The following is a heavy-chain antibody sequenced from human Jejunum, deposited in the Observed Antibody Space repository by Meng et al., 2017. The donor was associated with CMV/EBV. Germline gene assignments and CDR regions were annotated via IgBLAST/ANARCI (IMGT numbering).Heavy chain of an antibody. V-gene: IGHV3-53*01. J-gene: IGHJ4*02. CDR1: GFSVGINF. CDR3: ARGRGSGSSDY. CDR2: IYNVGGT. Sequence: SCAVSGFSVGINFLTWVRPAPGKGLEWVSVIYNVGGTYSADSVRGRFTISRDNAKKTLFLQMDSLRVEDTAVYYCARGRGSGSSDYWGQGTLVTVSS. D-gene: IGHD3-10*01.